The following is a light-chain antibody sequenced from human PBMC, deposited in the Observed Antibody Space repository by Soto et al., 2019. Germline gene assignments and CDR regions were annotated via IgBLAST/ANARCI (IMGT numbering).Light chain of an antibody. CDR3: SAGDDSLRAVV. J-gene: IGLJ2*01. CDR2: YNN. Sequence: QAVVTQPPSASGTPGQRVTISCSGSSSNIGSNYVYWYQQLPGTAPKLLIYYNNQRPSGVPDRFSGSKSGTSASLAISGLRSEDEADYYSSAGDDSLRAVVFGGGTKLTVL. V-gene: IGLV1-47*01. CDR1: SSNIGSNY.